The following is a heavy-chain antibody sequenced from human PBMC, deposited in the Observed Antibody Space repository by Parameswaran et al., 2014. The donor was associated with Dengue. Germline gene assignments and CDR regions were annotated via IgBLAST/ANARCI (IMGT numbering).Heavy chain of an antibody. CDR3: ASVHSSSSRLNYYYYGMDV. Sequence: ASETLSLTCTVSGGSISSYYWSWIRQPPGKGLEWIGYIYYSGSTNYNPSLKSRVTISVDTSKNQFSLKLSSVTAADTAVYYCASVHSSSSRLNYYYYGMDVWGQGTTVTVSS. CDR1: GGSISSYY. D-gene: IGHD6-6*01. V-gene: IGHV4-59*01. CDR2: IYYSGST. J-gene: IGHJ6*02.